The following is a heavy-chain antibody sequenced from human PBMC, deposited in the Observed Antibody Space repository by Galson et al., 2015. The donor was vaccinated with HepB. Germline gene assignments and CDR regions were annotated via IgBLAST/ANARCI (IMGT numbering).Heavy chain of an antibody. V-gene: IGHV4-39*01. CDR3: ARHESESKTSAADN. J-gene: IGHJ4*02. CDR1: GDSISSNNYY. CDR2: IYYTGNT. D-gene: IGHD3-3*01. Sequence: ETLSLTCTVSGDSISSNNYYWGWIRQPPGKGLEWIGCIYYTGNTHYNPSLKRRVTIFGDTSKEQFSLKLTSVPAADTAVYYCARHESESKTSAADNWGQGTLVTVSS.